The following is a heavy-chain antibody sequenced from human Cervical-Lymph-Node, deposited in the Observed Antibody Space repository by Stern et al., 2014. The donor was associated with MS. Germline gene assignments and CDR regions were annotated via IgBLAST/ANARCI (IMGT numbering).Heavy chain of an antibody. J-gene: IGHJ4*02. CDR1: GYSFTIYY. V-gene: IGHV5-51*01. CDR3: ARHVQGFDY. CDR2: IYPYDSDT. Sequence: EVQLGQSGAEVKKPGESLKLSCKLSGYSFTIYYIAWVRQMPGKGLDWMGVIYPYDSDTTYSPSFQGQVTISADKSITTAYLQWSSLRASDTAMYYCARHVQGFDYWGQGTLVTVSS.